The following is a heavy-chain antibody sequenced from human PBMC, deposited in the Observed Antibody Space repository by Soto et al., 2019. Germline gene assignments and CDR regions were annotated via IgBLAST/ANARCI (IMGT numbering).Heavy chain of an antibody. D-gene: IGHD2-15*01. V-gene: IGHV3-21*01. CDR3: SGCSGGACHQHYGMDV. CDR2: ISPSTSHI. CDR1: GFTFSSCT. J-gene: IGHJ6*02. Sequence: EVHLVESGGGLVKPGGSLRLSCAVSGFTFSSCTMNWVRQAPGKGLEGVSSISPSTSHIYYADSVKDRFTISRDNAKNSLFLQTNRLRAEDTAVYYCSGCSGGACHQHYGMDVWGQGTTVTVSS.